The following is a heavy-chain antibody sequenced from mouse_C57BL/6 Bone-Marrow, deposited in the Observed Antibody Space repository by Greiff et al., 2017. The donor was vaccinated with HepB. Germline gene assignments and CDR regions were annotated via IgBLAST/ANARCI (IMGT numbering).Heavy chain of an antibody. CDR3: ARHEDYYDYEGAMDY. Sequence: VKLVESGAELVKPGASVKLSCKASGYTFTEYTIHWVKQRSGQGLEWIGWFYPGSGSIKYNEKFKDKATLTADKSSSTVYMELSRLTSEDSAVYFCARHEDYYDYEGAMDYWGQGTSVTVSS. CDR1: GYTFTEYT. CDR2: FYPGSGSI. D-gene: IGHD2-4*01. J-gene: IGHJ4*01. V-gene: IGHV1-62-2*01.